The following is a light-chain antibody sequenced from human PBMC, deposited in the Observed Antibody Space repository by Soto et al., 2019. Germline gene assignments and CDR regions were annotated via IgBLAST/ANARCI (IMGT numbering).Light chain of an antibody. J-gene: IGKJ5*01. CDR1: QSISSNY. V-gene: IGKV3-20*01. CDR3: QQYGSSSPTT. Sequence: EIVLTQSPGTLSLSPGEGATLSCRASQSISSNYLAWYQQRPGQAPRLLIYGASSRATGIPDWFSGVGSGTDFTLTISRLEPEDFAVYYCQQYGSSSPTTFGQGTRLEIE. CDR2: GAS.